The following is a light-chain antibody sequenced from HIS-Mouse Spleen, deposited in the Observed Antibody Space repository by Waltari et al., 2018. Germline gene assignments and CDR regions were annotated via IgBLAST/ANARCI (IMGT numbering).Light chain of an antibody. Sequence: QSALTQPRSVSGSPGQSVTISCTGTSSAVGGYNYVSWYQQHPGKAPNLMIYDVSKRPSGVPDRFSGSKSGHTASLTIAGLQAEDEADYYCCSYAGSYTGVFGTGTKVTVL. J-gene: IGLJ1*01. V-gene: IGLV2-11*01. CDR2: DVS. CDR1: SSAVGGYNY. CDR3: CSYAGSYTGV.